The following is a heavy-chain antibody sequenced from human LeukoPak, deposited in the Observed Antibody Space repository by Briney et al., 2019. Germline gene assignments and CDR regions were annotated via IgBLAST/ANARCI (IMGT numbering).Heavy chain of an antibody. D-gene: IGHD1-26*01. J-gene: IGHJ4*02. CDR3: AGVSGSYSPDDY. Sequence: PGGSLRLSCAASGFTFSSYAMSWVRQAPGKGLEWVSAISGSGGSTYYVDSVKGRFTISRDNSKNTLYLQMNSPRAEDTAVYYCAGVSGSYSPDDYWGQGTLVTVSS. V-gene: IGHV3-23*01. CDR2: ISGSGGST. CDR1: GFTFSSYA.